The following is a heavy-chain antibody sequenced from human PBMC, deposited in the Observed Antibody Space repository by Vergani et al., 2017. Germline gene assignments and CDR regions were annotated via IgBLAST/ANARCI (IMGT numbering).Heavy chain of an antibody. Sequence: DVQLVESGGDLVQPGGSLRLSCAASGFTFSSYSMNWVRQAPGKGLEWISYISTTSDTIYYADSVRCRFTISRDNAKNSLYLEMNSLRVEDTAVYFCARSLVAGKGGYWGQGTRVAVSS. CDR1: GFTFSSYS. D-gene: IGHD6-19*01. CDR2: ISTTSDTI. CDR3: ARSLVAGKGGY. J-gene: IGHJ4*02. V-gene: IGHV3-48*01.